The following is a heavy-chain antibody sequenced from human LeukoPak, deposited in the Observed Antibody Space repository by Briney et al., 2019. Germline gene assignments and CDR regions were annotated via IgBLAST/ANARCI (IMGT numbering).Heavy chain of an antibody. Sequence: PSETLSLTCTVFGGSLRSSDDYWGWIRQPPGKGLEFIGYINFNGSTNYNPSLKSRATISVDTSKNQFSLKLSSVTAVDTAVFYCARVFGHVYNFFDNWGQGTLVTVSS. J-gene: IGHJ4*02. CDR3: ARVFGHVYNFFDN. CDR1: GGSLRSSDDY. CDR2: INFNGST. V-gene: IGHV4-61*05. D-gene: IGHD5-24*01.